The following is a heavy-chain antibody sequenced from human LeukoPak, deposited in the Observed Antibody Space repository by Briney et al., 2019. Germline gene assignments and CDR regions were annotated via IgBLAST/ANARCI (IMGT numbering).Heavy chain of an antibody. CDR1: GGSISSGGYY. CDR2: IYYSGST. D-gene: IGHD3-22*01. V-gene: IGHV4-31*03. CDR3: ARDSEDYYDS. Sequence: SQTLSLTCTVSGGSISSGGYYWSWIRQHPGKGLEWIGYIYYSGSTYYNPSLKSRVTISVDTSKNQFSLKLSSATAADTAVYYCARDSEDYYDSWGQGTLVTVSS. J-gene: IGHJ4*02.